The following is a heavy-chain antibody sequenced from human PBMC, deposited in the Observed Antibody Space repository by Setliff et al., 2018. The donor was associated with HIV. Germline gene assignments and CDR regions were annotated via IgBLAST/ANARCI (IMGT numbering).Heavy chain of an antibody. D-gene: IGHD3-22*01. CDR2: IYTRGGA. Sequence: PSETLSLTCSVTGDSIDKGSDYWAWLRQPAGKGLQWIGQIYTRGGATYNPSLKSRVTISLAASKNRFSLRLNSVTAADTAEYYCARESYYDSGGYLDVWGKGTTVTVSS. CDR1: GDSIDKGSDY. V-gene: IGHV4-61*09. CDR3: ARESYYDSGGYLDV. J-gene: IGHJ6*04.